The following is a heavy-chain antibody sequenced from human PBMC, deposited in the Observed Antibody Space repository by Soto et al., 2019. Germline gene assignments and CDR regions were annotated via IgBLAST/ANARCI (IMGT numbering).Heavy chain of an antibody. CDR3: SSGHLYADSSGYHYDGDFDF. D-gene: IGHD3-22*01. V-gene: IGHV6-1*01. J-gene: IGHJ4*02. CDR2: TFYRSQWYN. CDR1: GDSVSSNTSA. Sequence: SQTLSLTCDISGDSVSSNTSAWNWIRQSPSRGLEWLGRTFYRSQWYNEYAKCFNGRITIKPDTSKSPFSLQLSSVTPDDTAVYYCSSGHLYADSSGYHYDGDFDFWGQGTRVTVSS.